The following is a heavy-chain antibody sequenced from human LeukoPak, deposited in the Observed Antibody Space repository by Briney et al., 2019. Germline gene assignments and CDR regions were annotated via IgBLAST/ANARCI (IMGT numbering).Heavy chain of an antibody. CDR1: GYTFSIYG. Sequence: ASVRVSCKASGYTFSIYGFSWVRQAPGQGLEWMGWISAYNGNTNYAQKFQGRVTMTRDTSISTAYMELSRLRSDDTAVYYCARDGKSHSGSYPNFDYWGQGTLVTVSS. D-gene: IGHD3-10*01. V-gene: IGHV1-18*01. CDR3: ARDGKSHSGSYPNFDY. J-gene: IGHJ4*02. CDR2: ISAYNGNT.